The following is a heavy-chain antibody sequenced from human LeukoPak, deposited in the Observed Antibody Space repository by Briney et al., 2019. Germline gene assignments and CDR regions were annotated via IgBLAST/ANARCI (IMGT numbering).Heavy chain of an antibody. D-gene: IGHD6-6*01. CDR3: ARGAARIAARLCFDY. Sequence: SETLSLTCAVYGGSFSGYYWSWIRQPPGKGLEWVGEINHSGSTNYNPSLKSRVTISVDTSKNQFSLKLSSVTAADTAVYYCARGAARIAARLCFDYWGQGTLVTVSS. CDR1: GGSFSGYY. V-gene: IGHV4-34*01. CDR2: INHSGST. J-gene: IGHJ4*02.